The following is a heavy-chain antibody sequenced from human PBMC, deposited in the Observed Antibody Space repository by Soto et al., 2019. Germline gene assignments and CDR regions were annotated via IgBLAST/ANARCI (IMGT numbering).Heavy chain of an antibody. Sequence: EVQLVESGGGLVQPGGSLRLSCAAPGMTFSNLRMHWVRQAPGKGLAWVSLISRDGSNTDYADSVKGRFTISRDNAKGTLYLQMNSLRVDDTAQYYCTTLGELPHRDHWGQGTLVIVSS. CDR3: TTLGELPHRDH. D-gene: IGHD3-16*01. J-gene: IGHJ4*02. V-gene: IGHV3-74*01. CDR1: GMTFSNLR. CDR2: ISRDGSNT.